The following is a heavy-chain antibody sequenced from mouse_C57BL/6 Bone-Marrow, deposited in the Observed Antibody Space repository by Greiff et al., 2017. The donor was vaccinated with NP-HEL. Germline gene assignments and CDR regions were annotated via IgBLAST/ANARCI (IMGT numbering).Heavy chain of an antibody. Sequence: VQLQQSGPELVKPGASVKISCKASGYTFTDYYMNWVKQSHGKSLEWIGDINPNNGGTSYNQKFKGKATLTVDKSSSTAYMELRSLTSEDSAVYYCAREGGPLLPYFDYWGQGTTLTVSS. CDR2: INPNNGGT. J-gene: IGHJ2*01. D-gene: IGHD1-1*01. V-gene: IGHV1-26*01. CDR1: GYTFTDYY. CDR3: AREGGPLLPYFDY.